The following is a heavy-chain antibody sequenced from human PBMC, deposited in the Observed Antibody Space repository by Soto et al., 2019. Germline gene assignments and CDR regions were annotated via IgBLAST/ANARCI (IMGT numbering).Heavy chain of an antibody. CDR1: GYTFSNYY. V-gene: IGHV1-46*03. J-gene: IGHJ4*02. Sequence: QVQLVQSGAEVKKPGASVKVSCKASGYTFSNYYMHWVRQAPGQGLEWMGIINPSGGSTSYGQKFQGRVTMTRDTSTSTVYMELSTLRSEDMAVYYCARDRDGYNGAFDYWGQGTLVTLSS. CDR3: ARDRDGYNGAFDY. D-gene: IGHD5-12*01. CDR2: INPSGGST.